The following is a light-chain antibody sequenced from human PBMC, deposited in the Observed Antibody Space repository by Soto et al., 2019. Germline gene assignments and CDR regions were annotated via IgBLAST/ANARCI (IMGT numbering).Light chain of an antibody. V-gene: IGLV2-8*01. CDR2: EVS. Sequence: QSVLTQPPSASGSPGQSVTISCTGTSSDVGGYNYVSWYQQHPGKAPKLMIYEVSKRPSGVPDRFSGSKSGNTASLTVSGLQGEGWAGLYCSSYAGSNNYVVFGGGTKLTVL. CDR1: SSDVGGYNY. J-gene: IGLJ2*01. CDR3: SSYAGSNNYVV.